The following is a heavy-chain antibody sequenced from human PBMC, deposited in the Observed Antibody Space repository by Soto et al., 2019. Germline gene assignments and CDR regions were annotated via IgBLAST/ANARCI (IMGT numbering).Heavy chain of an antibody. CDR2: ISAYNGNT. CDR3: AGRVVVAATPAFDI. CDR1: GYTFTSYG. J-gene: IGHJ3*02. Sequence: ASVKVSCXASGYTFTSYGISWVRQAPGQGLEWMGWISAYNGNTNYAQKLQGRVTMTTDTSTSTAYMELRSLRSDDTAVYYCAGRVVVAATPAFDIWGQGTMVTVSS. V-gene: IGHV1-18*01. D-gene: IGHD2-15*01.